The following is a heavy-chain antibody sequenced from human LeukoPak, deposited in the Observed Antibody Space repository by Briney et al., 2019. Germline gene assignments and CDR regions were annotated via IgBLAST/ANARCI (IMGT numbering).Heavy chain of an antibody. Sequence: SETLSLTCTVSGGSISSSSYYWGWIRQPPGKGLEWIGSIYYSGSTYYNPSLKSRVTISVDKSKNQFSLKLSSVTAADTAVYYCARYCSGGSCYSSYWFDPWGQGTLVTVSS. V-gene: IGHV4-39*07. CDR3: ARYCSGGSCYSSYWFDP. CDR1: GGSISSSSYY. J-gene: IGHJ5*02. CDR2: IYYSGST. D-gene: IGHD2-15*01.